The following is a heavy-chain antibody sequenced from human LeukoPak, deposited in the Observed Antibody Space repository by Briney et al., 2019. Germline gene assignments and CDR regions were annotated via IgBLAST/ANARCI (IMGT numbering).Heavy chain of an antibody. Sequence: SETLSLTCSVSGGSINSNSHHWDWIRQAPGKGLEWIGNIYYSGTTSYNPSLKSRVTISVHTSKNHFSLRLSSVTAADTAVYYCARRGDILTDYAYDFWGQGTLVTVSS. CDR2: IYYSGTT. D-gene: IGHD3-9*01. CDR1: GGSINSNSHH. V-gene: IGHV4-39*02. J-gene: IGHJ4*02. CDR3: ARRGDILTDYAYDF.